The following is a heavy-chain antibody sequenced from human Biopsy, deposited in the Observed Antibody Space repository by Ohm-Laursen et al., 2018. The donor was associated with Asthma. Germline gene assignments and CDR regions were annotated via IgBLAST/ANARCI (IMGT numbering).Heavy chain of an antibody. CDR1: GYTFINYA. D-gene: IGHD3-9*01. J-gene: IGHJ3*02. Sequence: SVKVSCKASGYTFINYAIHWVRQAPGHSLEWMGWINVANGNTKYSQKFQGRLTISRDTSASTAYMDLSSLRSEDTAVYCCARTYFDFLTGQVHDAFAMWGQGTMVTVSS. CDR3: ARTYFDFLTGQVHDAFAM. CDR2: INVANGNT. V-gene: IGHV1-3*01.